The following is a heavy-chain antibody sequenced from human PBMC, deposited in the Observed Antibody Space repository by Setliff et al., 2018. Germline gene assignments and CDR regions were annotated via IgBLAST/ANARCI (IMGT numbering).Heavy chain of an antibody. V-gene: IGHV4-59*05. Sequence: SETLSLTCTVSGGSISSYYWSWIRQPPGKGLEWIGSMYSSGSTYYNPSLKSRVTISVDTSQNQFSLTLRSVTAADTAVYSCARHLGIRGRGYNYYYYYMDVWGKGTTVTVSS. CDR3: ARHLGIRGRGYNYYYYYMDV. J-gene: IGHJ6*03. CDR2: MYSSGST. D-gene: IGHD3-10*01. CDR1: GGSISSYY.